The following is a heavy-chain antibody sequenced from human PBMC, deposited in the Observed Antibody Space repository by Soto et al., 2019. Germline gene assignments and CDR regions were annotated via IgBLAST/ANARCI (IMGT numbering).Heavy chain of an antibody. CDR1: GYSLTNIW. Sequence: DSLTISLKGSGYSLTNIWIHWVRQMPGKGLEWMGGIDPGDSVTTYNPSFQGHVTMSADKSINTAYLQMNSLRADDTAMYYCARWSYLDYWGQGTRVTVSS. CDR2: IDPGDSVT. D-gene: IGHD3-3*01. CDR3: ARWSYLDY. J-gene: IGHJ4*02. V-gene: IGHV5-10-1*01.